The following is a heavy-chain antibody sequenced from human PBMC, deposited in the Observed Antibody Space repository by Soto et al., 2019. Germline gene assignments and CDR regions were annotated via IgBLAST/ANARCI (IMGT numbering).Heavy chain of an antibody. CDR2: IYYSGST. Sequence: QVQLQESGPGLVKPSEILSLTCTVSGGSISSYYWSWIRQPPGKGLEWIGYIYYSGSTNYNPSLKSRVTISVDTSKNQFSLKLSSVTAADTAVYYCARGYCSSTSCYIWDNWFDPWGQGTLVTVSS. D-gene: IGHD2-2*02. V-gene: IGHV4-59*01. CDR1: GGSISSYY. CDR3: ARGYCSSTSCYIWDNWFDP. J-gene: IGHJ5*02.